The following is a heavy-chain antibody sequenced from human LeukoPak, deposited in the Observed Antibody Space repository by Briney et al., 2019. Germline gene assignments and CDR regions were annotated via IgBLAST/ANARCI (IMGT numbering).Heavy chain of an antibody. CDR2: MNPNSGNT. CDR1: GYTFTSYD. V-gene: IGHV1-8*01. J-gene: IGHJ4*02. Sequence: GASVKVSCRASGYTFTSYDINWVRQATGQGLEWMGWMNPNSGNTGYAQKFQGRVTMTRNTYISTAYMELSSLRSEDTAVYYCARGPPYYYDSSGYYYWGQGTLVTVSS. D-gene: IGHD3-22*01. CDR3: ARGPPYYYDSSGYYY.